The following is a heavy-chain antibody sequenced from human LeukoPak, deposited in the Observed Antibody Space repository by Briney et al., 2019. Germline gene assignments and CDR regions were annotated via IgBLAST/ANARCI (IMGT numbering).Heavy chain of an antibody. J-gene: IGHJ5*02. CDR2: LYYSGST. CDR1: GVSISSSGYY. V-gene: IGHV4-39*07. Sequence: SETLSLTCTVSGVSISSSGYYWGWIRQTPGKGLEWIGSLYYSGSTFYNPSLQSRVTLSVDTSKNHFSLKMNSVTAADTAVYYCAKAVAWRRFDPWGQGTLVTVSS. D-gene: IGHD6-19*01. CDR3: AKAVAWRRFDP.